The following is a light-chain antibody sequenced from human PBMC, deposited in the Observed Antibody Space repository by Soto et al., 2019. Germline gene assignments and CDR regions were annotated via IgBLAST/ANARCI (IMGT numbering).Light chain of an antibody. Sequence: EIVLTQSPGTLSLSPGERATLSCRASQSVSSNLAWYQQKPGQAPRLLIYGASTRATGIPARFSGSGSGTEFTLTISSLQSEDFAVYCCQQYNNWLTFGGGTKVDIK. CDR2: GAS. V-gene: IGKV3-15*01. CDR1: QSVSSN. CDR3: QQYNNWLT. J-gene: IGKJ4*01.